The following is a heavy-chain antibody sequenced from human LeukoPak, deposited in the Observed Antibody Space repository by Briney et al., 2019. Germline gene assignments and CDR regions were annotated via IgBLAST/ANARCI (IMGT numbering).Heavy chain of an antibody. D-gene: IGHD2-21*01. J-gene: IGHJ3*02. Sequence: SETLSLTCTVSGASISGSGYYWGWIRQPPGKGLEWIGSIYSSGSTYYNASLQSRVTISIETSKNQISLRLNSVTAADTAMYYCASGVIRRVSYSFDIWGQGTMVTVSS. CDR1: GASISGSGYY. V-gene: IGHV4-39*01. CDR2: IYSSGST. CDR3: ASGVIRRVSYSFDI.